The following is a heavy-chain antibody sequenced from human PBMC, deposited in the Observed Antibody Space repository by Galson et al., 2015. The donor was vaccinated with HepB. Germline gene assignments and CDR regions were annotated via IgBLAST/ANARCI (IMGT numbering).Heavy chain of an antibody. CDR3: ARGYSRSWYSGLGY. V-gene: IGHV3-53*01. D-gene: IGHD6-13*01. CDR2: IYSGGTT. J-gene: IGHJ4*01. Sequence: SLRLSCAASGFTVSRNYMSWVRQAPGKGLVWVSVIYSGGTTDYADSVKGRFTISRDNSKNTLYLQMHSLRTEDTAVYYCARGYSRSWYSGLGYWGQGTLVTVSS. CDR1: GFTVSRNY.